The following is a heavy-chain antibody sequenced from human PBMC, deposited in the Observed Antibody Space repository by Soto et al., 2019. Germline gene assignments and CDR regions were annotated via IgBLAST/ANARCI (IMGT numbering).Heavy chain of an antibody. V-gene: IGHV4-34*01. CDR1: GGSLSGNY. Sequence: SETLSLTCAVYGGSLSGNYWGWIRQPPGKGLEWIGETHHSGSTAYNPSLKSRVTISVDTSRNQFSLKLNSVTAADTAVYYCARTFGYSESYYFDYWGQGTLVTVSS. D-gene: IGHD5-18*01. CDR3: ARTFGYSESYYFDY. CDR2: THHSGST. J-gene: IGHJ4*02.